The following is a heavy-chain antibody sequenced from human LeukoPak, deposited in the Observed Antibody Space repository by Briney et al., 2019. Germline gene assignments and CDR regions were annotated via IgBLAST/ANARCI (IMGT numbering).Heavy chain of an antibody. Sequence: EASVKVSCKASGGTFSSYAISWVRQAPGQGLEWMGGIIPIFGTANYAQKFQGRVTITTDKSTSTAYMELSSLRSEDTAVYYCAGGTYSSTVSATIWNNYYMDVWGKGTTVTVSS. CDR3: AGGTYSSTVSATIWNNYYMDV. CDR2: IIPIFGTA. D-gene: IGHD1/OR15-1a*01. J-gene: IGHJ6*03. CDR1: GGTFSSYA. V-gene: IGHV1-69*05.